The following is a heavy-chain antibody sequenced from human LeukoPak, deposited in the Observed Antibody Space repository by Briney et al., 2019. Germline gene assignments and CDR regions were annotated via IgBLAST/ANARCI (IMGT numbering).Heavy chain of an antibody. Sequence: GGSLRLSCAASGFTFGSYSMNWVRQAPGKGLEWVSYISSSSSTIYYADSVKGRFTISRDNAKNSLYLQMNSLRDEDTAVYYCARASRGGYYYGIDVWGRGTTVTVSS. CDR1: GFTFGSYS. D-gene: IGHD3-16*01. J-gene: IGHJ6*02. V-gene: IGHV3-48*02. CDR2: ISSSSSTI. CDR3: ARASRGGYYYGIDV.